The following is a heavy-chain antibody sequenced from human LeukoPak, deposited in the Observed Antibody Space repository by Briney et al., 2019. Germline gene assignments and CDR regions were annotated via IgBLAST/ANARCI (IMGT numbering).Heavy chain of an antibody. Sequence: PGRSLRLSCAASGFTFDDYAMHWVRQAPGKGLEWVSSISWNSDSIGYADSVKGRFTISRDNAKNSLHLQMNSLRAEDTALYYCAKPKYSTSSVGFDYWGQGTLVTVSS. CDR1: GFTFDDYA. CDR3: AKPKYSTSSVGFDY. J-gene: IGHJ4*02. CDR2: ISWNSDSI. V-gene: IGHV3-9*01. D-gene: IGHD6-6*01.